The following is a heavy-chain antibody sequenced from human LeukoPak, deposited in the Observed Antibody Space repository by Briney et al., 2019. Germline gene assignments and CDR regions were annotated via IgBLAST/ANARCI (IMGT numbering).Heavy chain of an antibody. V-gene: IGHV3-23*01. CDR3: AKGGYCTGGSCYEGVNWFDP. D-gene: IGHD2-15*01. J-gene: IGHJ5*02. CDR1: GFTFSNYA. Sequence: GGSLRLSCAASGFTFSNYAMNWVRQAPGKGLEWVSGIGGSGVSTFYADSVKGRFTISRDNSKNMLGLQMNSLRAEDTAVYYCAKGGYCTGGSCYEGVNWFDPWGQGTLVTVSS. CDR2: IGGSGVST.